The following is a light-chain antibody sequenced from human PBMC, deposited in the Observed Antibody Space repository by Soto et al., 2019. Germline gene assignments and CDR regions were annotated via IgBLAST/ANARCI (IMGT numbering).Light chain of an antibody. J-gene: IGKJ1*01. V-gene: IGKV1-39*01. Sequence: IEMTQSPSSLSVSVGDRVTITCRASQGIRHDLGWYQQKPGKAPELLIYAASTLQSGVPSRFSGSGSGTDFTLTISSLQPEDFATYYCQQSYSTPPWTFGQGTKVDIK. CDR2: AAS. CDR1: QGIRHD. CDR3: QQSYSTPPWT.